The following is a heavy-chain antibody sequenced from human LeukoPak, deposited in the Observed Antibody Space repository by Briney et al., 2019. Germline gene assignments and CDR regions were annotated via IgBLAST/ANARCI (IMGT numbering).Heavy chain of an antibody. CDR3: ARAYSSGWEGWNY. D-gene: IGHD6-19*01. CDR1: GGSFSGYY. V-gene: IGHV4-34*01. CDR2: INHSGST. J-gene: IGHJ4*02. Sequence: SETLSLTCAVYGGSFSGYYWSWIRQPPGKGLEWIGEINHSGSTNYNPSPKSRVTISVDTSKNHFSLKLSSVTAADTAVYYCARAYSSGWEGWNYWGQGTLVTVSS.